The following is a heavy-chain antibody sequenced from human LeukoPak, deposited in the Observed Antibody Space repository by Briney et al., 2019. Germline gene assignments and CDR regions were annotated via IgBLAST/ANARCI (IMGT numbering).Heavy chain of an antibody. V-gene: IGHV3-7*01. CDR2: IKQDGSEK. J-gene: IGHJ6*02. Sequence: GGSLRLSCEASGFTFSSHWMSWVRQAPGKGLEWVAIIKQDGSEKDYVDSVTGRFTISRDNAKNSLYLQMNSLRDVDTAVYYCARDTSAWRYGMDVWGQGTTVTVSS. CDR3: ARDTSAWRYGMDV. CDR1: GFTFSSHW. D-gene: IGHD6-19*01.